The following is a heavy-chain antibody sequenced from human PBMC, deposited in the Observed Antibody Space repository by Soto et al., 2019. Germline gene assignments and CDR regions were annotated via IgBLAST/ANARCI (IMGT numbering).Heavy chain of an antibody. V-gene: IGHV3-74*01. CDR1: GFTFSSHW. CDR2: LNSEGSST. J-gene: IGHJ5*02. CDR3: ARDRKSSSWYDWFDP. Sequence: PGGSRRLSCAASGFTFSSHWMHWVRQAPGKRRGGGSRLNSEGSSTRDADAVKGRFTISRDYAKNTLYPQMNSLRAEDTAVYYCARDRKSSSWYDWFDPWGQGTLVTVSS. D-gene: IGHD6-13*01.